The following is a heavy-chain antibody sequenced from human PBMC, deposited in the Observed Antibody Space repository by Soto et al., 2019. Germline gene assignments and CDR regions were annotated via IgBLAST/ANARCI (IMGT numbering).Heavy chain of an antibody. D-gene: IGHD3-22*01. CDR1: GDSVSSNNYY. CDR2: IHYSGDS. J-gene: IGHJ4*02. V-gene: IGHV4-31*03. CDR3: ARDVNDSSGSQGFDY. Sequence: SETLSLTCTVIGDSVSSNNYYWSWIHQRPGKGLEWIGYIHYSGDSYDNPSLTSRITMSMDVSKNQFSLNLRSVTAADTAIYYCARDVNDSSGSQGFDYWGQGTLVTAPQ.